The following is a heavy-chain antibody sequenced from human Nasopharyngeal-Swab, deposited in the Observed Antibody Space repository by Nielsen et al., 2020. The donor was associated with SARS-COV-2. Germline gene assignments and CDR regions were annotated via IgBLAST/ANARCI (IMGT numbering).Heavy chain of an antibody. CDR3: ARVAYTAILFDYYYYMDV. V-gene: IGHV3-21*01. CDR2: ISSSSSYI. CDR1: GFTFSSYS. D-gene: IGHD5-18*01. J-gene: IGHJ6*03. Sequence: GGSLRLSCAASGFTFSSYSMNWVRQAPGKGLEWVSSISSSSSYIYYADSVKCRFTISRDNAKNSLYLQMNSLRAEDTAVYYCARVAYTAILFDYYYYMDVWAKGPRSPSP.